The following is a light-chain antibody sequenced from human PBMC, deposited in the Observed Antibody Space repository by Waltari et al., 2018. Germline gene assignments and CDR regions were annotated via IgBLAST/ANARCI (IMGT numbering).Light chain of an antibody. CDR2: LGS. J-gene: IGKJ1*01. CDR3: MQALQTPPRWT. V-gene: IGKV2-28*01. CDR1: QSLLHSNGYNY. Sequence: DIVMTQSPLSLPVTPGEPASISCRSSQSLLHSNGYNYLDWYLQKPGPSPQLLIYLGSNRASGVPDRFSGSGSGTDFTLKISRVEAEDVGVYYCMQALQTPPRWTFGQGTKVEIK.